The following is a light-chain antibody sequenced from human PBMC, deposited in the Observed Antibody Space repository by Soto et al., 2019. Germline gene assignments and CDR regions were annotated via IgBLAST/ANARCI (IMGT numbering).Light chain of an antibody. CDR3: AAWDDSLSGPV. CDR2: TNN. V-gene: IGLV1-47*02. CDR1: SSNIGINY. Sequence: QSVLTQPPSASGTPGQRVTISCSGSSSNIGINYVYWYQQFPGTAPKLLIYTNNQRPSGVPDRFSGSKSGTSASLAISGLRSEDEADYYCAAWDDSLSGPVFGAVTKVTVL. J-gene: IGLJ1*01.